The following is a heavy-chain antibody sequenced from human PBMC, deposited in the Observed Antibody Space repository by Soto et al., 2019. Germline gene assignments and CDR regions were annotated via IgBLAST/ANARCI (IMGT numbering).Heavy chain of an antibody. CDR1: GFTFSTYG. CDR2: ISYDGYLK. Sequence: SCAASGFTFSTYGMQWFRQATGKGLEWVAVISYDGYLKYYVDAVKGRFTVARDNSKNTLFLEMNSLRVEDTAVYFCAKDFKVSGSHYGTLNYYYGMDVWGQGTTVTVSS. D-gene: IGHD3-10*01. V-gene: IGHV3-30*18. CDR3: AKDFKVSGSHYGTLNYYYGMDV. J-gene: IGHJ6*02.